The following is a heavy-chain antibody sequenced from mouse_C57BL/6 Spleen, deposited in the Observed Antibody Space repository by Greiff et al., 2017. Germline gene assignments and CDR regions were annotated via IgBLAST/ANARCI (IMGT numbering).Heavy chain of an antibody. J-gene: IGHJ3*01. D-gene: IGHD2-4*01. CDR1: GYTFTTYP. Sequence: VKVVESGAELVKPGASVKMSCKASGYTFTTYPIEWMKQNHGKSLEWIGNFHPYNDDTKYNEKFKGKATLTVEKSSSTVYLELSRLTSDDSAVYYCARGYDYDGGFAYWGQGTLVTVSA. V-gene: IGHV1-47*01. CDR2: FHPYNDDT. CDR3: ARGYDYDGGFAY.